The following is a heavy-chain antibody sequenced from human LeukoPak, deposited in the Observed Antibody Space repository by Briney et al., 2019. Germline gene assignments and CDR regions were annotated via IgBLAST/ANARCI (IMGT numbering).Heavy chain of an antibody. V-gene: IGHV4-34*01. J-gene: IGHJ5*02. Sequence: SETLSLTCAVYGGSFSGYYWSWIRQPPGKGLEWIGKINHSGSTNYNPSLKSRVTISVDTSKNQFSLKLSSVTAADTAVYYCARGASGYYRQDWFDPWGQGTLVTVSS. CDR2: INHSGST. CDR1: GGSFSGYY. CDR3: ARGASGYYRQDWFDP. D-gene: IGHD3-22*01.